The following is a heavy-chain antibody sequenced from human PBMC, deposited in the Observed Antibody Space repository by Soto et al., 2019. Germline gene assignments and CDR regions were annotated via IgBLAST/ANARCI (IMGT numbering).Heavy chain of an antibody. D-gene: IGHD2-15*01. CDR1: YASITRYY. CDR3: ARDDDGREYYSYYSDN. CDR2: VHYSGSA. J-gene: IGHJ4*02. V-gene: IGHV4-59*01. Sequence: PSETLSLTCTVSYASITRYYWNWMRQSPGKGLEWIGYVHYSGSAAYNPSLKSRATVSLDTSKNQVSLKLTSVTAADTAIYYCARDDDGREYYSYYSDNWGQGTLVTVSS.